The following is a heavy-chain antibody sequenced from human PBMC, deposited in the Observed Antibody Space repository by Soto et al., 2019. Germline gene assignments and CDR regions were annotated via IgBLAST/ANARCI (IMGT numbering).Heavy chain of an antibody. J-gene: IGHJ5*02. D-gene: IGHD3-22*01. CDR1: GYSISSGYY. V-gene: IGHV4-38-2*01. Sequence: SETLSLTCAVSGYSISSGYYWGWLRQPPGKGLEWIGSIYHSGSTYYNPSLNSRVTLSIDMTNNHVSLILNSVTAADTAVYYCARVGPWVPYYYDSSPYTFENWFDPWGQGTLVTVSS. CDR3: ARVGPWVPYYYDSSPYTFENWFDP. CDR2: IYHSGST.